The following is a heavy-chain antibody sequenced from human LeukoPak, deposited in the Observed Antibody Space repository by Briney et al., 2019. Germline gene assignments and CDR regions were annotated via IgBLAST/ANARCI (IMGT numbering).Heavy chain of an antibody. V-gene: IGHV3-7*03. CDR3: AREVGQLVRVGFYTMDV. J-gene: IGHJ6*02. D-gene: IGHD6-6*01. CDR2: IKQGGSEK. Sequence: PGGSLRLSCAAFGFTFSNYWMSWVRQVPGKGLEWVANIKQGGSEKYYVDSVKGRFTISRDNVKNSLYLEMNSLRAEDTAVYYCAREVGQLVRVGFYTMDVWGQGTTVTVSS. CDR1: GFTFSNYW.